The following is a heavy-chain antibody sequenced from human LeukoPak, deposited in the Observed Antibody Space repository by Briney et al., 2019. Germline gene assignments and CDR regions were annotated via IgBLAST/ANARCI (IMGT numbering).Heavy chain of an antibody. D-gene: IGHD3-22*01. CDR1: GVTFSDYY. CDR3: ARCDSSGYYFYYYYYMDV. J-gene: IGHJ6*03. CDR2: MSSSGSTI. Sequence: PGGSLRLSCAAAGVTFSDYYRSWSGEAAGKGLEWGSYMSSSGSTIYYADSVTGRFPISRDNATNSLYLPMNSLRAEDTAVYYCARCDSSGYYFYYYYYMDVWGKGTTVTVSS. V-gene: IGHV3-11*04.